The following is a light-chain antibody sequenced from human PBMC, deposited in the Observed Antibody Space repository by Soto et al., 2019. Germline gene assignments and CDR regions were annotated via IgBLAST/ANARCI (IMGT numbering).Light chain of an antibody. CDR1: TSNIGSKT. J-gene: IGLJ2*01. V-gene: IGLV1-44*01. Sequence: QSVLTQPPSASGTPGQSVTISCSGSTSNIGSKTVSWYQQVPGAAPKLLIYYDDLLPSGVSDRFSGSKSGTSASLAISVLQSEDEADYYCSSWDDSLNGVVFGGGTQLTVL. CDR2: YDD. CDR3: SSWDDSLNGVV.